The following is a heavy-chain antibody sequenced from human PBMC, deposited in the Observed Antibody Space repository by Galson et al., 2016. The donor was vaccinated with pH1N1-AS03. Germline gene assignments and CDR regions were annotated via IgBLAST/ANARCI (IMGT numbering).Heavy chain of an antibody. CDR1: GFSLSTTGVG. CDR3: AHDGSLDY. J-gene: IGHJ4*02. CDR2: IYWDDDK. V-gene: IGHV2-5*02. Sequence: PALVKPTQTLTLTCTFSGFSLSTTGVGVAWIRQPPAKALEWLALIYWDDDKRYNSSLRDRLTITRDTSKNQVVLTMTNMDPVDTATYYCAHDGSLDYWGQGILVTVSS.